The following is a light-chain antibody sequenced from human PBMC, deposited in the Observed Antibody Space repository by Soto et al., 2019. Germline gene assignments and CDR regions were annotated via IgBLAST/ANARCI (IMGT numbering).Light chain of an antibody. J-gene: IGKJ1*01. CDR2: DAS. Sequence: EIVLTQSPATLSLSPGERATLSCRASQSVSSYLAWYQQKPGQAPRLLIYDASNRATGIPARFSGSGSGTDIFLTINRLEPEDLAVYYCQQRSNWPPTWTFGQGTKVEIK. CDR1: QSVSSY. V-gene: IGKV3-11*01. CDR3: QQRSNWPPTWT.